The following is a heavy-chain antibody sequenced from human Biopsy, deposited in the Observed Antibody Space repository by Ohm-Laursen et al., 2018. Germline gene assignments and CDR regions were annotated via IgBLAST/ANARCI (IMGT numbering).Heavy chain of an antibody. J-gene: IGHJ4*02. CDR1: GGTFSNYA. CDR2: IIAVSGLV. D-gene: IGHD3-3*01. V-gene: IGHV1-69*10. CDR3: ATPFQYYDSWGGYPPFDH. Sequence: LAKVSCKASGGTFSNYAISWVRQAPGEGLEWMGGIIAVSGLVNYAPKFQGRVSITADKSTTTAYMELSNLKSEDTAVYYCATPFQYYDSWGGYPPFDHWGQGTLVTVSS.